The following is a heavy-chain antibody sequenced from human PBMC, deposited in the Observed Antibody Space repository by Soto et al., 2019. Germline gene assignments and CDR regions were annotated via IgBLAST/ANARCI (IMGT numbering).Heavy chain of an antibody. CDR1: GYTFTSYD. Sequence: ASVKVSCKASGYTFTSYDINWVRQATGQGLEWMGWMNPNSGNTGYAQKFQGRVTMTRNTSISTAYMELSSLRSEDTAVYYCARGLSSSWGNWLDPWGQGTLVTVSS. CDR2: MNPNSGNT. V-gene: IGHV1-8*01. CDR3: ARGLSSSWGNWLDP. J-gene: IGHJ5*02. D-gene: IGHD6-13*01.